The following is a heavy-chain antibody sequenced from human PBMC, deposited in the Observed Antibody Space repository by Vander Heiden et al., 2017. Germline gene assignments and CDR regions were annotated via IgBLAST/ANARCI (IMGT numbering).Heavy chain of an antibody. CDR1: GFTFSSSA. CDR3: AKVRLGELSIIDF. Sequence: EVQLLESGGDLAQPGGSVRLSCAASGFTFSSSAMTWVRQPPGKGLEWVSTFSGSGGSTYYADSVKGRFTISRDDSKNTLYLQMNSLRAEDTAVYYCAKVRLGELSIIDFWGQGTLVTVSS. V-gene: IGHV3-23*01. D-gene: IGHD3-16*02. CDR2: FSGSGGST. J-gene: IGHJ4*02.